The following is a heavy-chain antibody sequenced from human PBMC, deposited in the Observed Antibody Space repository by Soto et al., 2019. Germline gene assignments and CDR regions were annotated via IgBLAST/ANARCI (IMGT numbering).Heavy chain of an antibody. CDR3: ARVSGSYYYGMYV. Sequence: PSETLSLTCTVSGGSFSSSPCYYWGWLRQPPGKELEWIGTVHPSGNTNYNPSLKSRVTISVDKSKNQCSLKLSSVTAADTAVYYCARVSGSYYYGMYVWGQGTTFTVSS. J-gene: IGHJ6*02. CDR2: VHPSGNT. V-gene: IGHV4-39*07. CDR1: GGSFSSSPCYY. D-gene: IGHD1-26*01.